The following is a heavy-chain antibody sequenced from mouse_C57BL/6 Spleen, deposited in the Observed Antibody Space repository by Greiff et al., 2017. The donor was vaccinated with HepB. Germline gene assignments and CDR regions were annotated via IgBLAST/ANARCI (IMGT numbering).Heavy chain of an antibody. D-gene: IGHD4-1*01. CDR2: INPNYGTT. CDR1: GYSFTDYN. Sequence: EVQLQQSGPELVKPGASVKISCKASGYSFTDYNMNWVKQSNGKSLEWIGVINPNYGTTSYNQKFKGKATLTVDQSSSTAYMQLNSLTSEDSAVYYSARCQTGTGYWYFDVWGTGTTVTVSS. J-gene: IGHJ1*03. CDR3: ARCQTGTGYWYFDV. V-gene: IGHV1-39*01.